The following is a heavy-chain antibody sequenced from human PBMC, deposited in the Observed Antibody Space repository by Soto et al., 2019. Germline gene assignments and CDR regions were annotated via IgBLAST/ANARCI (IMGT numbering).Heavy chain of an antibody. CDR2: IYYSGST. D-gene: IGHD6-6*01. J-gene: IGHJ6*02. V-gene: IGHV4-31*03. CDR3: AREGSSIGMDV. CDR1: GGSISSGGYY. Sequence: PSETLSLTCTVSGGSISSGGYYWSWIRRHPGKGLEWIGYIYYSGSTYYNPSLKSRVTISVDTSKNQFSLKLSSVTAADTAVYYCAREGSSIGMDVWGQGTTVTVSS.